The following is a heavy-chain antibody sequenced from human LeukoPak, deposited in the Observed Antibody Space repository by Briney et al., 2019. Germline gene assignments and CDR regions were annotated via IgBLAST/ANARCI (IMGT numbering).Heavy chain of an antibody. D-gene: IGHD6-13*01. J-gene: IGHJ6*03. V-gene: IGHV1-2*02. CDR3: ARDVAAVYYYYMDV. CDR1: GYTFTGYY. Sequence: ASVKVSCKASGYTFTGYYMHWVRQAPGQGLEWMGWINPNSGGTNYAQKFQGRVTMTRDTSISTAYMELSRLRSDDTAVYYCARDVAAVYYYYMDVWGKGTTVTISS. CDR2: INPNSGGT.